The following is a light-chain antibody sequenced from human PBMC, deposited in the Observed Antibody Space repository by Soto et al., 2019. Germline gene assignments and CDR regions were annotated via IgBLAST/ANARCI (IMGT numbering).Light chain of an antibody. CDR3: QQYGRSPPVR. J-gene: IGKJ1*01. CDR1: QTVSSSY. CDR2: GAA. V-gene: IGKV3-20*01. Sequence: EIVLTQSPGTLSLSPGERATLSCRASQTVSSSYFAGYQQKPGQAPRLLIYGAATRPAGIPDRFCGSGSGTDFTLPISRLEPEDFSVYYCQQYGRSPPVRFGQGTKVEIK.